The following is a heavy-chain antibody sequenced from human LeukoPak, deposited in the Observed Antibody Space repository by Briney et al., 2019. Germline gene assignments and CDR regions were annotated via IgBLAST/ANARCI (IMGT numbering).Heavy chain of an antibody. CDR3: ARTTIAVANWFDP. CDR2: IYYSGST. D-gene: IGHD6-19*01. J-gene: IGHJ5*02. Sequence: SETLSLTCTVSGGSISSYYWSWIRQPPGKGLEWIGYIYYSGSTNYNPSLMRRGTITVDKSNNQLSLTLSSVTAADTAVYYCARTTIAVANWFDPWGQGTLVTVSS. CDR1: GGSISSYY. V-gene: IGHV4-59*01.